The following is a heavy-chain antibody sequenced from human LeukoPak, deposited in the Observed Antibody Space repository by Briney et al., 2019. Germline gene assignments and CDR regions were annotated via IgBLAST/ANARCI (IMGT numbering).Heavy chain of an antibody. D-gene: IGHD3-16*01. CDR3: ARDLSGWGSSVY. CDR2: IIPIFGTA. V-gene: IGHV1-69*13. J-gene: IGHJ4*02. CDR1: GGTFSSYA. Sequence: SVKVSCKASGGTFSSYAISWVRQAPGQGLEWMGGIIPIFGTANYAQKFQGRVTITADESTSTAYMELNSLTSDDTAVYYCARDLSGWGSSVYWGQGTLVTVSS.